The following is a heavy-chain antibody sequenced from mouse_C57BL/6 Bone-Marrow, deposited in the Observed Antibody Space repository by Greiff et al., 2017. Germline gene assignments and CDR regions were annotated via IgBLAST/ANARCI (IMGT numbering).Heavy chain of an antibody. D-gene: IGHD2-4*01. CDR1: GYAFSSSW. J-gene: IGHJ3*01. V-gene: IGHV1-82*01. Sequence: QVQLKQSGPELVKPGASVKISCKASGYAFSSSWMNWVKQRPGKGLEWIGRIYPGDGDTNYNGKFKGKATLTADKSSSTAYMQLSSLTSEDSAVYFCARSGYDYDEGFAYWGQGTLVTVSA. CDR2: IYPGDGDT. CDR3: ARSGYDYDEGFAY.